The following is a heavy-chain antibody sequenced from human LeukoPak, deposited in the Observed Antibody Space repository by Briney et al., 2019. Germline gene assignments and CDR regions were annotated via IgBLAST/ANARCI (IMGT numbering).Heavy chain of an antibody. CDR2: TRNKANSYTT. CDR1: GFTLSTYD. J-gene: IGHJ5*02. CDR3: ASLYGSGKRWVDP. D-gene: IGHD3-10*01. V-gene: IGHV3-72*01. Sequence: GGTLRLSCAASGFTLSTYDMHWVRQAPGKGLEWIGHTRNKANSYTTEYAASVKGRFTISRDDSKNSLYLQMNSLKTEDTAVYYCASLYGSGKRWVDPWGQGTLVTVSS.